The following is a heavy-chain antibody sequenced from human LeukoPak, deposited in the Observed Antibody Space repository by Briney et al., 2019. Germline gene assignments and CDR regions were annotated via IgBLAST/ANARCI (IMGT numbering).Heavy chain of an antibody. CDR2: IRTDGTTI. V-gene: IGHV3-48*04. CDR3: ARSYCSSTTCYPIDY. CDR1: GFTFSSYN. J-gene: IGHJ4*02. D-gene: IGHD2-2*01. Sequence: GSLRLSCAASGFTFSSYNMNWVRQAPGKGLEWVSHIRTDGTTISYAESVKGRFTISRDNAKNSLSLQMNRLRAEDTAVYYCARSYCSSTTCYPIDYWGQGTLVTVSS.